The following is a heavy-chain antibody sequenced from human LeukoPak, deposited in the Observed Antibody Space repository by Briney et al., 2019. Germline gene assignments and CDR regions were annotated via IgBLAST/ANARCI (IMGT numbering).Heavy chain of an antibody. CDR3: ARDLSSGDGDY. CDR2: ISSSKTYI. Sequence: GGSLRLSCAASGFTFSSYNMNWVRQAPGKGLEWISSISSSKTYIYYADSVKGRFTISRDNAKNSLYLHMNSLRAEDTAVYYCARDLSSGDGDYWGQRTLVTVSS. J-gene: IGHJ4*02. D-gene: IGHD2-21*01. V-gene: IGHV3-21*01. CDR1: GFTFSSYN.